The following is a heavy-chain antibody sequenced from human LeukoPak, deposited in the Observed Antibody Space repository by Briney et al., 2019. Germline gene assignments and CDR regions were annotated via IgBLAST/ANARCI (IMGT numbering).Heavy chain of an antibody. CDR3: ARGAFGVVITSFDY. J-gene: IGHJ4*02. Sequence: ASVKVSCKASGGTFSSYAISWVRQAPGQGLEWMGRIIPILGIANYAQKFQGRVTITADESTSTAYMELSSLRSEDTAVYYCARGAFGVVITSFDYWGQGTLVTVSS. CDR2: IIPILGIA. CDR1: GGTFSSYA. V-gene: IGHV1-69*04. D-gene: IGHD3-3*01.